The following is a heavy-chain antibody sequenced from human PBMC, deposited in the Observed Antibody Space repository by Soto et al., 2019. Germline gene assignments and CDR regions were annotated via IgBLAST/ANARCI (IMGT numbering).Heavy chain of an antibody. D-gene: IGHD4-17*01. Sequence: EVQLVESGGGVVRPGGSLRLSCAASGFTFDDYGMSWVRQAPGKGLEWVSGTNWNGGSTGYADSVKGRFTISRDNTKNSMYLQMNSLRAEDTALYYCARGTSTNYGDCGPGIDYWGQGTLVTVSS. CDR3: ARGTSTNYGDCGPGIDY. CDR2: TNWNGGST. V-gene: IGHV3-20*04. CDR1: GFTFDDYG. J-gene: IGHJ4*02.